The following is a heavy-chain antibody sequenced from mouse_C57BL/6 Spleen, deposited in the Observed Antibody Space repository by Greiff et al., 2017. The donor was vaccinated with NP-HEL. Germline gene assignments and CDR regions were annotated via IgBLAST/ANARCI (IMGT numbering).Heavy chain of an antibody. Sequence: EVQLQQSGPGLVKPSQSLSLTCSVTGYSLTSGYYWNWIRQFPGNKLEWMGYISYDGSNNYNPSLKNRISITRDTSKNQFFLKLNSVTTEDTATYYCAPYYYGSSYDAMDYWGQGTSVTVSS. CDR2: ISYDGSN. J-gene: IGHJ4*01. CDR1: GYSLTSGYY. V-gene: IGHV3-6*01. D-gene: IGHD1-1*01. CDR3: APYYYGSSYDAMDY.